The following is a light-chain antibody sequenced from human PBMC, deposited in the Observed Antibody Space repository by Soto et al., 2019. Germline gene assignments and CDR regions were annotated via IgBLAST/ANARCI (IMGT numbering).Light chain of an antibody. J-gene: IGKJ2*01. CDR1: QSLRSTF. CDR3: QQYGTALGT. CDR2: AAS. V-gene: IGKV3-20*01. Sequence: EIVLTQSPGTLSLSPGERATLSCRASQSLRSTFLAWYQHKLGQAPRLLIHAASTRATDIPDRFSGSGSGTIFNLSISRLEPEDFAVYYCQQYGTALGTFGQGTKVEIK.